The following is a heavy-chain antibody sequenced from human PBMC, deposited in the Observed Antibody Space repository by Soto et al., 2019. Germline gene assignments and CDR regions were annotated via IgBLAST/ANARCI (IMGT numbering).Heavy chain of an antibody. D-gene: IGHD5-12*01. V-gene: IGHV1-3*01. Sequence: ASVKVSCKASGYTFTSYAMHWVRQAPGQRLEWMGWINAGNGNTKYSQKFQGRVTITRDTSASTAYMELSSLRSEDTAVYYCAKEGASGYDFDYWGQGTLVTVSS. CDR2: INAGNGNT. J-gene: IGHJ4*02. CDR1: GYTFTSYA. CDR3: AKEGASGYDFDY.